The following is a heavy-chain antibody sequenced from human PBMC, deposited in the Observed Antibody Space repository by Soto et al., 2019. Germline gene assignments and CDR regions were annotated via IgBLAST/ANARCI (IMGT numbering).Heavy chain of an antibody. J-gene: IGHJ5*02. D-gene: IGHD2-2*01. CDR1: GYTFTGYY. CDR2: INPNSGAS. V-gene: IGHV1-2*02. CDR3: ARYCSSTSCQCEP. Sequence: ASVKVSCKASGYTFTGYYIHWVRQAPGQGLEWMGGINPNSGASNYAQKFQGRVTMTRDTSISTAYMELSRLRSDDTAVYYCARYCSSTSCQCEPWGQGPLVTVSS.